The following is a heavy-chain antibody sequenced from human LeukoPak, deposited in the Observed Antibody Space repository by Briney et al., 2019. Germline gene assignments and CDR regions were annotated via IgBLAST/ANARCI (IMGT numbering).Heavy chain of an antibody. CDR1: GFTFSTYN. V-gene: IGHV3-30*03. CDR3: ARDLRNYYDSSGYYYGLIGY. D-gene: IGHD3-22*01. CDR2: ISYDGSNK. J-gene: IGHJ4*02. Sequence: GGSLRLSCAASGFTFSTYNMNWVRQAPGKGLEWVAVISYDGSNKYYADSVKGRFTISRDNSKNTLYLQMNSLRAEDTAVYYCARDLRNYYDSSGYYYGLIGYWGQGTLVTVSS.